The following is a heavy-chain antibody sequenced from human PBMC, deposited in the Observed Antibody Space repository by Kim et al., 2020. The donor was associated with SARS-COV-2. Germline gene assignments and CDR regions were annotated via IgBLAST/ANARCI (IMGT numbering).Heavy chain of an antibody. V-gene: IGHV1-2*02. CDR1: GYTFTGYY. Sequence: ASVKVSCKASGYTFTGYYMHWVRQAPGQGLEWMGWINPNSGGTNYAQKFQGRVTMTRDTSISTAYMELSRLRSDDTAVYYCARDSPRFGSDPFDYWGQGTLVTVSS. D-gene: IGHD3-10*01. CDR3: ARDSPRFGSDPFDY. CDR2: INPNSGGT. J-gene: IGHJ4*02.